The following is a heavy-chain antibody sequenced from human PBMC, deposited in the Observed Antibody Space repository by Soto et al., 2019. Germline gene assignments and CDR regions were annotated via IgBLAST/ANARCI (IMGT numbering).Heavy chain of an antibody. J-gene: IGHJ4*02. CDR1: GFTFSNYA. CDR3: ARGDRAPFDY. Sequence: LRLSCAASGFTFSNYAMSWVRQAPGKGLEWVSAISSSGRQTYYADSVRGRFTILRDNSLKLSSVTAADTAVYYCARGDRAPFDYWGQGTLVTVSS. V-gene: IGHV3-23*01. CDR2: ISSSGRQT.